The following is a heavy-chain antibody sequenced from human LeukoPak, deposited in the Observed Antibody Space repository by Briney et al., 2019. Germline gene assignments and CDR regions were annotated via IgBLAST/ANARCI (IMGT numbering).Heavy chain of an antibody. CDR2: INPNSGGT. J-gene: IGHJ5*02. CDR3: ARGGWSHNWFDP. CDR1: GYTFTGYY. Sequence: ASVKVSCKASGYTFTGYYMHWVRQAPGQGLEWMGWINPNSGGTNYAQKFQGRVTMTRDSSISTAYMELRRLRSDDTAVYYCARGGWSHNWFDPWGQGTLVTVSS. D-gene: IGHD2-15*01. V-gene: IGHV1-2*02.